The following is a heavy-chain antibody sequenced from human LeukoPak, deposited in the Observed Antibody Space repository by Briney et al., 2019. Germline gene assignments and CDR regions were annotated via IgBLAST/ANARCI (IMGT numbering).Heavy chain of an antibody. CDR3: ARDPGSGYEEHFDY. CDR1: GYTFTGYY. CDR2: INPNSGDT. Sequence: ASVKVSCKASGYTFTGYYMHWVRQAPGQGLEWMGWINPNSGDTNYAQKFQGRVTMTRDTSINTAYMELSRLRSDDTAVYYCARDPGSGYEEHFDYWGQGTLVTVSS. J-gene: IGHJ4*02. D-gene: IGHD5-12*01. V-gene: IGHV1-2*02.